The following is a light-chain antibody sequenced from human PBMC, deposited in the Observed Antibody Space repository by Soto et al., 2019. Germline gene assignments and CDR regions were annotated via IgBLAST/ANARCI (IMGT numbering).Light chain of an antibody. CDR3: CSYAGSVI. V-gene: IGLV2-11*01. CDR1: SSDVGDYSY. J-gene: IGLJ2*01. Sequence: QSALTQPRSVSGSPGQSVTISCTGTSSDVGDYSYVSWYQQHPGKAPKLIIYDVTRRPSGVPDRFSASKSGNTASLTISGLQAEDEADYYCCSYAGSVIFGGGTKHTVL. CDR2: DVT.